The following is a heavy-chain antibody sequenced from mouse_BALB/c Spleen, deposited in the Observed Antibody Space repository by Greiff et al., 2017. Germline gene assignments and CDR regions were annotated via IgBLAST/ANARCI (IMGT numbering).Heavy chain of an antibody. CDR3: ERDKGYGSSYSYYAMDY. D-gene: IGHD1-1*01. Sequence: GGGLVQPNGSLKLSCAALRFTFNTNAMNWVRQAPGKGLEWAARIRSKSNNYATYYADSVKDRFTISRDDSQSMLYLQMNNLKTEDTGMYYGERDKGYGSSYSYYAMDYWGEGTSVTVSS. V-gene: IGHV10S3*01. CDR2: IRSKSNNYAT. CDR1: RFTFNTNA. J-gene: IGHJ4*01.